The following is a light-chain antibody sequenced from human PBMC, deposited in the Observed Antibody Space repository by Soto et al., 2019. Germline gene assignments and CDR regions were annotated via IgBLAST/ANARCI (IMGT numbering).Light chain of an antibody. Sequence: DIQMTQSPSSLSASVGDRVTITCQASQNINNYLNWYQQKPGRAPKLLIYDASNLEAGVPSRFRGSGSGTDFTLTISSLQPEDFASYYCLQYNTYPRTFGQGTKVAIK. V-gene: IGKV1-33*01. CDR3: LQYNTYPRT. J-gene: IGKJ1*01. CDR2: DAS. CDR1: QNINNY.